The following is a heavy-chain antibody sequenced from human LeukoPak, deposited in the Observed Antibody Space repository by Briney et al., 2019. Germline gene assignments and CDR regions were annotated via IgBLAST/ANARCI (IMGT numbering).Heavy chain of an antibody. CDR1: GFTVSRNY. Sequence: AGGSLRLSCAASGFTVSRNYMNWVRQAPGKGLEWVSVIYSGGSTYYADSVKGRFTISRDNSKNTLYLQMNSLRAEDTAVYYCAREAVTRNYFDYWGQGTLVTVSS. CDR3: AREAVTRNYFDY. J-gene: IGHJ4*02. V-gene: IGHV3-53*01. D-gene: IGHD4-17*01. CDR2: IYSGGST.